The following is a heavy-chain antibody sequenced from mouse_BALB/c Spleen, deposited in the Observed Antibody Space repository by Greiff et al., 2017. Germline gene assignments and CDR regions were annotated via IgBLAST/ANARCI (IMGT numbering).Heavy chain of an antibody. CDR1: GFSLTRYG. CDR3: ARERNYYGYDGFAY. Sequence: VMLVESGPGLVQPSQCLSITCTVSGFSLTRYGVHWVRQSPGKGLGWLGVIWSGGSTDYNAAFISRLSISKDNSKSQVFFKMNSLQADDTAIYYCARERNYYGYDGFAYWGQGTLVTVSA. J-gene: IGHJ3*01. D-gene: IGHD2-2*01. CDR2: IWSGGST. V-gene: IGHV2-4-1*01.